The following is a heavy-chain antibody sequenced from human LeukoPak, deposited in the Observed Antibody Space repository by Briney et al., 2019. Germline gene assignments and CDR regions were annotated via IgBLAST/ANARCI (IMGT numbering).Heavy chain of an antibody. V-gene: IGHV3-20*04. J-gene: IGHJ4*02. CDR3: SKGPKQLVFVRGYYDY. CDR2: INWNGGST. CDR1: GFTFDDYG. D-gene: IGHD6-13*01. Sequence: PGGSLRLSCAASGFTFDDYGMSWVRQAPGKGLEWVSGINWNGGSTGYADSVKGRFTISRDNSKNTLYLQMNSLRGEDTAVYYCSKGPKQLVFVRGYYDYWGQGNLVTVSS.